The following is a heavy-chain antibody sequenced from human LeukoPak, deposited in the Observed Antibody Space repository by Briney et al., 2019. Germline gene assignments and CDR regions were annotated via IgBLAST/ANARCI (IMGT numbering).Heavy chain of an antibody. CDR2: IKQDGSEK. J-gene: IGHJ4*02. CDR3: ARGNYYDSSGPALYYFDY. V-gene: IGHV3-7*01. Sequence: GGSLRLSCAASGFTFSSYWMSWVRQAPGKGLEWVANIKQDGSEKDYVDSVKGRFTISRDNAKNSLYLQMNSLRAEDTAVYYCARGNYYDSSGPALYYFDYWGQGTLVTVSS. D-gene: IGHD3-22*01. CDR1: GFTFSSYW.